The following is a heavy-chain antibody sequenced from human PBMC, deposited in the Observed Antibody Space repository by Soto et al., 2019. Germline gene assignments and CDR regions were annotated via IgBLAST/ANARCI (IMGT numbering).Heavy chain of an antibody. CDR3: ALTRRRSSGNYYLYVFDY. CDR2: IDHTGTA. CDR1: GASIDSREW. J-gene: IGHJ4*02. Sequence: SETLSLTCAVSGASIDSREWWSWVRQPPGKGLEWLGEIDHTGTAHYQLSLKSRVTILVDRSNNQFSLRLNSVTAADAAMYYCALTRRRSSGNYYLYVFDYWGQGSLVTVSS. V-gene: IGHV4-4*02. D-gene: IGHD3-10*01.